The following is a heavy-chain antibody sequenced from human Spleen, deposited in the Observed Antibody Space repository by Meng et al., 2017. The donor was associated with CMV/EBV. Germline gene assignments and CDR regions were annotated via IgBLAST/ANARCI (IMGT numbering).Heavy chain of an antibody. CDR2: LYRRGDT. J-gene: IGHJ6*02. CDR3: AKDADNYYGLDV. Sequence: GGSLRLSCAASGFIVSSTYVHWVRQAPGKGLEWVSVLYRRGDTYYADSVKGRFTISRDSSKNILYPQMTSLRAEDTAVYYCAKDADNYYGLDVWGQGTTVTVSS. CDR1: GFIVSSTY. V-gene: IGHV3-66*03.